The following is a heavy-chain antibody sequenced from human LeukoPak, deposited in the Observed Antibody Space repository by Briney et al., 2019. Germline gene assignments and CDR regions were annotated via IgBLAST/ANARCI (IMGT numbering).Heavy chain of an antibody. V-gene: IGHV4-34*01. Sequence: SETLSLTCAVYGGSFSGYYWSWIRQPPGKGLEWIGEINHSGSTNYNPSLKSRVTISVDTSKNQFSLKLSSVTAADTAVYYCARTRRSVVAVAGFHFDYWGQGTLVTVSS. CDR3: ARTRRSVVAVAGFHFDY. CDR2: INHSGST. J-gene: IGHJ4*02. CDR1: GGSFSGYY. D-gene: IGHD6-19*01.